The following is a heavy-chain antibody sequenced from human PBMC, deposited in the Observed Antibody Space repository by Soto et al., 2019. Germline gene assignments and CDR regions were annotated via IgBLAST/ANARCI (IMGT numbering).Heavy chain of an antibody. CDR1: GFTFSSYS. CDR3: ATGYCRGGSCYGGLRAFDI. CDR2: ISSSSSYI. J-gene: IGHJ3*02. D-gene: IGHD2-15*01. Sequence: PGGSLRLSCAASGFTFSSYSMNWVRQAPGKGLEWVSSISSSSSYIYYADSVKGRFTISRDNAKNSLYLQMNSLRAEDTAVYYCATGYCRGGSCYGGLRAFDIWGQGTMVTVSS. V-gene: IGHV3-21*01.